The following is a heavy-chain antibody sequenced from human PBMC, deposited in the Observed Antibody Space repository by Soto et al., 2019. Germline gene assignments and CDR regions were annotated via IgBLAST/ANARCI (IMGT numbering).Heavy chain of an antibody. CDR1: GFTLSDHY. CDR3: VRATYVSDSNCYTRCLDY. D-gene: IGHD4-4*01. Sequence: EVQLVESGGGLVQPGGSLRLSCEGSGFTLSDHYIDWVRQAPGKGLEWVGRSRDKGQGYSTAYAASVKGRFTTARDESRNAAYMKMNSMKHYDTAVYYCVRATYVSDSNCYTRCLDYWCHGTLVTVSS. CDR2: SRDKGQGYST. J-gene: IGHJ4*01. V-gene: IGHV3-72*01.